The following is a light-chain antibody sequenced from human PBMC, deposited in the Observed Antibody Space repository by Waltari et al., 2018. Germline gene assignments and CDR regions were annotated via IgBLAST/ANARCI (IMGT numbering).Light chain of an antibody. CDR2: RDS. CDR1: SGNIDSEY. CDR3: QSSNGNNGWV. J-gene: IGLJ3*02. V-gene: IGLV6-57*03. Sequence: VFTQPHSVAGSPGQTVTLSCVRSSGNIDSEYVQGYQQRPGSAPSTLIYRDSQRPSGVPDRFSASIDSSSNSASLTISGLKSEDEADYYCQSSNGNNGWVFGGGTRLTVL.